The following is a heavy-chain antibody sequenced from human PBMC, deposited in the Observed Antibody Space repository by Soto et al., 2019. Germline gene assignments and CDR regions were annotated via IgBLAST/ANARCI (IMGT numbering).Heavy chain of an antibody. CDR2: ISHDGSEK. CDR1: GFMFSGYG. CDR3: AKLVGGVKAIGAPGDWLDP. V-gene: IGHV3-30*18. D-gene: IGHD3-3*01. Sequence: QVQLVESGGGVVQPGDSLRLSCAAYGFMFSGYGMHWIRQAPGKGLEWVAVISHDGSEKYYGDSVKGRCTVSRDNSNNTLFLQIDSLRAEDTAVYYCAKLVGGVKAIGAPGDWLDPWGQGTLVTVSS. J-gene: IGHJ5*02.